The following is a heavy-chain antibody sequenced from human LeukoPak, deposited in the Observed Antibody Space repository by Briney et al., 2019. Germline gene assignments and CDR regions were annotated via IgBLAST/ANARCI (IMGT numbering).Heavy chain of an antibody. CDR2: IKEDGSEK. Sequence: AGSLTLSCAASGFTFSRHWMSLVRQAPGKGLEWVANIKEDGSEKYYVDSMKGRFTISRDNARNSLYLQINSLRAEDTAVYYCAREVHAAVTDFDYWGQGTLVTVSS. D-gene: IGHD6-13*01. V-gene: IGHV3-7*01. CDR1: GFTFSRHW. CDR3: AREVHAAVTDFDY. J-gene: IGHJ4*02.